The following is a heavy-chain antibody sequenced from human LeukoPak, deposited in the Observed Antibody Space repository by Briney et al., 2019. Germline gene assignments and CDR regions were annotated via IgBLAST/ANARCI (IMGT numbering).Heavy chain of an antibody. V-gene: IGHV1-69*04. J-gene: IGHJ3*02. CDR1: GGTFSSYA. D-gene: IGHD3-22*01. Sequence: SVKVSCKASGGTFSSYAISWVRQAPGQGLEWMGRIIPILGIANYAQRFQGRVTITADKSTSTAYMELSSLRSEDTAVYYCARVPSAYYDSSGYYYDPHAFDIWGQGTMVTVSS. CDR3: ARVPSAYYDSSGYYYDPHAFDI. CDR2: IIPILGIA.